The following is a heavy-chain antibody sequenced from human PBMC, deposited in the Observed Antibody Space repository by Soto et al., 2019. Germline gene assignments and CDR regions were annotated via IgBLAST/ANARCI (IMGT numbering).Heavy chain of an antibody. CDR3: ARHVDIVVVPAPGWFDP. CDR2: IYYSGST. CDR1: GGSISSSSYY. Sequence: SETLSLTCTVSGGSISSSSYYWGWIRQPPGKGPEWIGSIYYSGSTYYNPSLKSRVTISVDTSKNQFSLKLSSVTAADTAVYYCARHVDIVVVPAPGWFDPWGQGTLVTVSS. V-gene: IGHV4-39*01. D-gene: IGHD2-2*03. J-gene: IGHJ5*02.